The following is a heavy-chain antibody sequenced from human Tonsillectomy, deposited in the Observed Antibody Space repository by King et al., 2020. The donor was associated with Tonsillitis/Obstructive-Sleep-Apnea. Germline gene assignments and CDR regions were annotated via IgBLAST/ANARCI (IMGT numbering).Heavy chain of an antibody. D-gene: IGHD3-10*01. Sequence: VQLVESGGGVVRPGRSLRLSCAASGFTFSDYGMHWVRQAPGKGLEWVAVIGYDGSNKYYADSVKGRFTISRDNSKNTVYLQMNSLRAEDTAVYYCARYYYSITHYYYFDVWGQGTLVTVSS. CDR3: ARYYYSITHYYYFDV. CDR1: GFTFSDYG. CDR2: IGYDGSNK. V-gene: IGHV3-33*01. J-gene: IGHJ4*03.